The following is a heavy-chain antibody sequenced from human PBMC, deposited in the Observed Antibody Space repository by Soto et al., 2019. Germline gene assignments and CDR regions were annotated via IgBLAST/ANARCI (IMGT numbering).Heavy chain of an antibody. CDR3: GRDLTSNANCIDP. V-gene: IGHV4-30-4*01. CDR1: GDYIRVGGYY. Sequence: PSETLSLTCSVSGDYIRVGGYYWTWIRQRPGKGLEWIGYIYYTGKTYYNPSLESRLTMSVDRSKNQFSLRLTSVTAADTAVYFCGRDLTSNANCIDPWGQGTLVTVSS. D-gene: IGHD2-2*01. CDR2: IYYTGKT. J-gene: IGHJ5*02.